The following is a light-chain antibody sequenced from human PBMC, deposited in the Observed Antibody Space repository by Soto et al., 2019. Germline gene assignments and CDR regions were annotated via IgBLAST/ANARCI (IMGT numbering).Light chain of an antibody. CDR3: QTWGTGIQV. J-gene: IGLJ2*01. CDR1: SGHSSYA. Sequence: QLVLTQSPSASASLGASVKLTCTLSSGHSSYAIAWHQQQPEKRPRYLMKVNSDGSHNKGDGIPDRFSGSSSGAERSLTISSLQSEDEADYYCQTWGTGIQVFGGGTKLTVL. CDR2: VNSDGSH. V-gene: IGLV4-69*01.